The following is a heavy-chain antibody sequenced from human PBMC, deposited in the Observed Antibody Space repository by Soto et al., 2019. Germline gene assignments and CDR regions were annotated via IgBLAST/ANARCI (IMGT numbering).Heavy chain of an antibody. CDR2: ISGSGGST. D-gene: IGHD2-15*01. J-gene: IGHJ4*02. CDR1: GFAFSSYA. V-gene: IGHV3-23*01. Sequence: GGSLRLSCAASGFAFSSYAMSWVRQAPGKGLDWVSAISGSGGSTYYADSVKGRFTISRDNSKNTLYLQMNSLRAEDTAVYYCAKGPRYCSGGSCYSDGFDYWGQGTLVTVSS. CDR3: AKGPRYCSGGSCYSDGFDY.